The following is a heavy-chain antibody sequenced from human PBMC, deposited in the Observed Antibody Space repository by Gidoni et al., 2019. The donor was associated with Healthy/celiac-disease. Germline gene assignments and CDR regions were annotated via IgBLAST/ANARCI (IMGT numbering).Heavy chain of an antibody. D-gene: IGHD4-4*01. Sequence: QVQLQESGPGLVKPSETLSLTCTVSGGSISSYYWSWIRQPPGKGLEWIGYIYYSGSTNYNPSLKSRVTISVDTSKNQFSLKLSSVTAADTAVYYCARVLRLDYSKGWYFDLWGRGTLVTVSS. V-gene: IGHV4-59*01. J-gene: IGHJ2*01. CDR1: GGSISSYY. CDR3: ARVLRLDYSKGWYFDL. CDR2: IYYSGST.